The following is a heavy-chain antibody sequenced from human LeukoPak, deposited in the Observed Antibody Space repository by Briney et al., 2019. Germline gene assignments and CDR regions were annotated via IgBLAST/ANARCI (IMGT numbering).Heavy chain of an antibody. CDR1: GGSISSSSYY. V-gene: IGHV4-39*07. D-gene: IGHD5-18*01. Sequence: SETLSLTCTVSGGSISSSSYYWGWIRQPPGKGLEWIGSIYYSGSTYYNPSLKSRVTISVDTSKNQFSLKLSSVTAADTAVYYCAREEAIYSYFDYWGQGTLVTVSS. CDR2: IYYSGST. J-gene: IGHJ4*02. CDR3: AREEAIYSYFDY.